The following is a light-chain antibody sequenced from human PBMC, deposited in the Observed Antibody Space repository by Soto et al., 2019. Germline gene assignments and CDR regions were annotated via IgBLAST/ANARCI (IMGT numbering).Light chain of an antibody. CDR2: GAS. Sequence: ETVMTQSPATLSVSPGERATLSCRAGQSVGSDLAWYQQKPVQAPRLLIYGASTRATGIPARFSGSASGTEFTLTSTGPQSEDFAVYYCQQYKNWPPISFGQGTRLEIK. V-gene: IGKV3-15*01. J-gene: IGKJ5*01. CDR1: QSVGSD. CDR3: QQYKNWPPIS.